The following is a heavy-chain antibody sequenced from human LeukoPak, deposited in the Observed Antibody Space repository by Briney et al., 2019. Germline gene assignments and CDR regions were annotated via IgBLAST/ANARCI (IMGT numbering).Heavy chain of an antibody. Sequence: GGSLRLSCAASAFTFSSYGMHWVRQAPGKGLEWVAVIWYDGSNKYYADSVKGRFTISRDNSKNTLYLQMNSLRAEDTAVYYCASSYGDYAFDGMDVWGKGTTVTVSS. CDR3: ASSYGDYAFDGMDV. V-gene: IGHV3-33*01. CDR1: AFTFSSYG. CDR2: IWYDGSNK. D-gene: IGHD4-17*01. J-gene: IGHJ6*04.